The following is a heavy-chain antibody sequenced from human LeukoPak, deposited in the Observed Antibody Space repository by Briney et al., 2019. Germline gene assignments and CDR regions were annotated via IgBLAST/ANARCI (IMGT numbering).Heavy chain of an antibody. Sequence: SQTLSLTCAVSGDSVSNTDDSWNWIRQSPSRGLEWLGRTYYRSKWSTDYAPSMRGRLTISSDTARNQFSLHLNSVTPEDTAVYFCSRAAYRAFYFWGHGTIVTVSS. D-gene: IGHD4-11*01. V-gene: IGHV6-1*01. J-gene: IGHJ3*01. CDR3: SRAAYRAFYF. CDR1: GDSVSNTDDS. CDR2: TYYRSKWST.